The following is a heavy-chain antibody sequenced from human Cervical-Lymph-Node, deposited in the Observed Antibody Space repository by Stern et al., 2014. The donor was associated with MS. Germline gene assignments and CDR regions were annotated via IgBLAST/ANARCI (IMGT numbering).Heavy chain of an antibody. CDR1: GFTFSSNN. Sequence: EVQLVESGGGLVKPGGSLRLSCAASGFTFSSNNMNWVRQAPGKGLEWVSSISSASSYIYYADSVKGRFTISRDNAKNSLYLQMNSLRAEDTAVYYCATTWPTTYGYLSVYEYWGQGTLVTVSS. CDR3: ATTWPTTYGYLSVYEY. D-gene: IGHD5-18*01. V-gene: IGHV3-21*01. CDR2: ISSASSYI. J-gene: IGHJ4*02.